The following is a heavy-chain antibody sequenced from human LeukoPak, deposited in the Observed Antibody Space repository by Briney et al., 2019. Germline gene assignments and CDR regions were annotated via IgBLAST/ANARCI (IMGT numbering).Heavy chain of an antibody. CDR3: AKTLGYCSTASCSEDDS. V-gene: IGHV3-21*01. J-gene: IGHJ5*01. D-gene: IGHD2-2*01. Sequence: GGSLRLSCAASGFTFSSYSMNWVRQAPGKGLEWVSSISISSNYIYYADSVRGRFTIYRDNAQNSLYLQMNSLRAEDTAVYFCAKTLGYCSTASCSEDDSWGQGTLVTVSS. CDR1: GFTFSSYS. CDR2: ISISSNYI.